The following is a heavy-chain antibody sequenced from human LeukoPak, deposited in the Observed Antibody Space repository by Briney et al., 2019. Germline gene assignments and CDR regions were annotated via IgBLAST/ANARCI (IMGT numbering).Heavy chain of an antibody. Sequence: GGSLRLSCAASGFTVSSNYMSWVRQAPGKGLEWVGFIRSKAYGGTTEYAASVKGRFTISRDDSKSIAYLQMNSLKTEDTAVYYCTRGPNPNDFWSGYYDDYWGQGTLVTVSS. J-gene: IGHJ4*02. CDR1: GFTVSSNY. CDR3: TRGPNPNDFWSGYYDDY. D-gene: IGHD3-3*01. CDR2: IRSKAYGGTT. V-gene: IGHV3-49*04.